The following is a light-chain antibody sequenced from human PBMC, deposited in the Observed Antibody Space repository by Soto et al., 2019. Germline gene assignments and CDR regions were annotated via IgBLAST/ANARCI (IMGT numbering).Light chain of an antibody. J-gene: IGLJ1*01. Sequence: QPALTQSPSVSGAPGQRVTLSCTGSSSNIGAGYDVHWYQQLPGAAPKLLIYDNNNRPSGVPDRFSGPKSGASASLAITGLQAEDEADYYCQSYDTRLSGYVFGTGTKVTVL. V-gene: IGLV1-40*03. CDR1: SSNIGAGYD. CDR3: QSYDTRLSGYV. CDR2: DNN.